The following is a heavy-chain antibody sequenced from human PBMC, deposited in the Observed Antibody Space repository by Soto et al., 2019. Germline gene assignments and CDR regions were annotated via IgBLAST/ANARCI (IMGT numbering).Heavy chain of an antibody. J-gene: IGHJ4*02. CDR2: IKSKTDGGAI. CDR1: GFTFRNAW. D-gene: IGHD3-10*01. V-gene: IGHV3-15*01. Sequence: EVQLVESGGGLIKPGGSLRLSCAASGFTFRNAWMNWVRQAPGKGLEWVGRIKSKTDGGAIDYAAPVKGRFTISRDDSKSTLYLQMNSLKPEDTAVYYCASDLLDGLGYWGQGTLVTVSS. CDR3: ASDLLDGLGY.